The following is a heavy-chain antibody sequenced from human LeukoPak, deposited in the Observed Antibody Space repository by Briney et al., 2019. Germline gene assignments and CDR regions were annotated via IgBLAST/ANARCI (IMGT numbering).Heavy chain of an antibody. CDR1: GFTFDDYA. J-gene: IGHJ4*02. D-gene: IGHD2-2*01. CDR3: AKATYSTSPGYYFDY. CDR2: VSWNSGSI. V-gene: IGHV3-9*01. Sequence: GGSLRLSCAASGFTFDDYAMHWVRQAPGQGLEWVSSVSWNSGSIAYADSVKGRFTFSRDNAKNSLYLQMNSLRAEDTAFYYCAKATYSTSPGYYFDYWGQGNLVTVSS.